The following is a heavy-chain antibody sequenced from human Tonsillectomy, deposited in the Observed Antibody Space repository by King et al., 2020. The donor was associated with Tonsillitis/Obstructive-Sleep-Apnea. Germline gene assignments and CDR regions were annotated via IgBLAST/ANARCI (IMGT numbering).Heavy chain of an antibody. D-gene: IGHD6-13*01. CDR3: ASRAAAGGYYDL. CDR2: INSDGSST. CDR1: GFTFSSYW. Sequence: VQLVESGGGLVQPGGSLRLTCAASGFTFSSYWMHWGRQAPGKGLVWVSRINSDGSSTNYADSVKGRFTISRDNAKNTLYLQMNSLRAEDTAVYYCASRAAAGGYYDLWGRGTLVTVSS. J-gene: IGHJ2*01. V-gene: IGHV3-74*01.